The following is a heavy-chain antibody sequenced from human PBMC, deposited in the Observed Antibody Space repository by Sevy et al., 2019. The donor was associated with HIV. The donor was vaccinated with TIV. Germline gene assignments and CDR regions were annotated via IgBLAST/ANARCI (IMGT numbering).Heavy chain of an antibody. CDR3: ARDRDVTFGGGDAFDI. Sequence: ASVKVSCKASGGTFDTYSISWLRQAPGQGLEWMGGVTPFFGTANYAQNFQDRVTITADKSTNIAYMELSSLRPEDSAIYYCARDRDVTFGGGDAFDIWGQGTMVTVSS. CDR1: GGTFDTYS. CDR2: VTPFFGTA. V-gene: IGHV1-69*06. D-gene: IGHD3-16*01. J-gene: IGHJ3*02.